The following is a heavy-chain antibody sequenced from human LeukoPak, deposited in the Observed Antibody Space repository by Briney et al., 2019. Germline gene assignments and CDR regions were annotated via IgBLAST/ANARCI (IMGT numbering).Heavy chain of an antibody. CDR3: ARGVVVTAGHWFDP. V-gene: IGHV4-34*01. CDR1: GGSFSGYY. Sequence: SETLSLTCAVYGGSFSGYYWSWIRQPPGKGLEWIGEINHSGSTNYSPSLKSRVTISVDTSKNQFSLKLSSVTAADTAVYYCARGVVVTAGHWFDPWGQGTLVTVSS. D-gene: IGHD3-22*01. J-gene: IGHJ5*02. CDR2: INHSGST.